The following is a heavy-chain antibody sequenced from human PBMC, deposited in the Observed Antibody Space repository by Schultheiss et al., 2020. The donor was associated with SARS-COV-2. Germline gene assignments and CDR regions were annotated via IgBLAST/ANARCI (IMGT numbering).Heavy chain of an antibody. CDR2: INHSGST. Sequence: SETLSLTCTVSGGSISSGGYYWSWIRQPPGKGLEWIGEINHSGSTNYNPSLKSRVTISVDTSKNQFSLKLSSVTAADTAVYYCARYTMVRGPYEDWGQGTLVTVSS. CDR1: GGSISSGGYY. D-gene: IGHD3-10*01. J-gene: IGHJ4*02. V-gene: IGHV4-39*07. CDR3: ARYTMVRGPYED.